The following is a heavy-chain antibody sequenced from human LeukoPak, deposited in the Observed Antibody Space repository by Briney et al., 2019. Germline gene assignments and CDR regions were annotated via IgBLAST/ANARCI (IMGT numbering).Heavy chain of an antibody. V-gene: IGHV3-74*01. CDR2: INGDETTA. CDR3: ARASGGAIFHY. D-gene: IGHD2-21*01. CDR1: GFTFSRFW. Sequence: GGSLRLSCVASGFTFSRFWMHWVRQAPGKGLEWVSRINGDETTASYADSVRGRFTISRDNAKNTLYLHMNSLGAEDMAVYYCARASGGAIFHYWGQGTVVTVSS. J-gene: IGHJ4*02.